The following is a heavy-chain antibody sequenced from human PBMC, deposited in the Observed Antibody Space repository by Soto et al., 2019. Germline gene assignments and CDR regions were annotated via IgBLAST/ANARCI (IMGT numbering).Heavy chain of an antibody. CDR2: IDPSDSYT. Sequence: EVQLVQSGADVKKPGESLRISCKGSGYSFTTYWITWVRQRPGKGLEWMGRIDPSDSYTNYSPSFQGHVTISADKSITTAYLQWSSLKASDTAMYYCVRHSYDSAGNYYEGAYWGQGTLVTVSS. V-gene: IGHV5-10-1*01. D-gene: IGHD3-22*01. CDR3: VRHSYDSAGNYYEGAY. CDR1: GYSFTTYW. J-gene: IGHJ4*02.